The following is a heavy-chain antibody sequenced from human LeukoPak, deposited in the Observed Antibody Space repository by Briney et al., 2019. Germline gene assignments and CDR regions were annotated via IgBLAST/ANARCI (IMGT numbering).Heavy chain of an antibody. J-gene: IGHJ4*02. CDR2: VYHSGIT. D-gene: IGHD1/OR15-1a*01. CDR1: GDSIISSDYY. V-gene: IGHV4-39*01. CDR3: VRVEQANFES. Sequence: KPSETLSLTCNISGDSIISSDYYWGWIRQPPGKGLEWIGSVYHSGITYNNPSLESRVIVSVDTTKNQFSLQLTSVSAADTAVYYCVRVEQANFESWSRGTLVTVSS.